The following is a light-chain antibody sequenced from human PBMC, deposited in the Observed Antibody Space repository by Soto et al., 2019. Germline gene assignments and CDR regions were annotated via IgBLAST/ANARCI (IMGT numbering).Light chain of an antibody. CDR1: SSNIGTTY. V-gene: IGLV1-47*01. CDR2: RND. CDR3: AAWDDSLRGVV. Sequence: QLVLTQPPSASGTPGQRVTISCSGSSSNIGTTYVYWYHQVTGAAPKLVIYRNDQRPSGVPDRFSGSKSGTSAFLAISGLRSEDEADYYCAAWDDSLRGVVFGGGTQLTVL. J-gene: IGLJ3*02.